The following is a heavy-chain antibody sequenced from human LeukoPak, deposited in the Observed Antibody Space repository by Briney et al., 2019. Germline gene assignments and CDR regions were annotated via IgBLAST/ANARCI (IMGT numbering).Heavy chain of an antibody. J-gene: IGHJ5*02. CDR3: ARRIAAAGTWFDP. D-gene: IGHD6-13*01. V-gene: IGHV5-51*01. CDR2: IYPGDSDT. CDR1: GYSFTSYW. Sequence: GESLQISCKGSGYSFTSYWIGWVRPMPGKGLEWMGIIYPGDSDTRYSPSFQGQVTISADKSISTAYLQWSSLKASDTAMYYCARRIAAAGTWFDPWGQGTLVTVSS.